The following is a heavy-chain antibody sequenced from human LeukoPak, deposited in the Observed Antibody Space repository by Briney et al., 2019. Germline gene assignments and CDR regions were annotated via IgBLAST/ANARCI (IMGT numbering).Heavy chain of an antibody. CDR2: MNPNSGNT. V-gene: IGHV1-8*01. CDR1: GYTFTSYD. J-gene: IGHJ6*02. Sequence: ASVKVSCKASGYTFTSYDINWVRQATGQGLGWMGWMNPNSGNTGYAQKFQGRVTMTRNTSISTAYMELSSLRSEDTAVYYCARVRYFDSKVYYYYYYGMDVWGQGTTVTVSS. D-gene: IGHD3-9*01. CDR3: ARVRYFDSKVYYYYYYGMDV.